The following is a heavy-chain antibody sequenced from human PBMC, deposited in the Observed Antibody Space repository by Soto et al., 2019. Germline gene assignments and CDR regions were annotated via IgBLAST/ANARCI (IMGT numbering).Heavy chain of an antibody. D-gene: IGHD6-13*01. CDR3: AKGLINGRWYAAD. V-gene: IGHV3-23*01. CDR2: ISDSGAGT. CDR1: GFTFSRCV. J-gene: IGHJ4*02. Sequence: EVHLLESGGGLVQSGASLRLSCGASGFTFSRCVMSWVRQAPGKGLEWVSCISDSGAGTHYADSVKGRFTISRDNSKNTMYLQMNNLRAEDTGVYYCAKGLINGRWYAADWGQGTLVTVSS.